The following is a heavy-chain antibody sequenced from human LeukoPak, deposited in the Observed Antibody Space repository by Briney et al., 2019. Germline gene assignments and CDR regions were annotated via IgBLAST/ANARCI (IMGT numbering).Heavy chain of an antibody. V-gene: IGHV4-30-4*08. D-gene: IGHD6-13*01. J-gene: IGHJ3*02. Sequence: SETLSLTCTVSGSSISSSSYYWGWIRQPPGKGLEWIGYIYYSGSTYYNPSLKSRVTISVDTSKNQFSLKLSSVTAADTAVYYCAKAAAGTGDAFDIWGQGTMVTVSS. CDR2: IYYSGST. CDR1: GSSISSSSYY. CDR3: AKAAAGTGDAFDI.